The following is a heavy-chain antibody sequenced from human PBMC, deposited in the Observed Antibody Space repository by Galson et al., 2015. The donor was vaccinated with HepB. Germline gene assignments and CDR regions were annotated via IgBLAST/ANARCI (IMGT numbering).Heavy chain of an antibody. CDR3: AVRAARDYYYYYYMDV. Sequence: SLRLSCAASGFTFSSYSMNWVRQAPGKGLEWVSYISSSSSTIYYADSVKGRFTISRDNAKNSLYLQMNSLRAEDTAVYYCAVRAARDYYYYYYMDVWGKGTTVTVSS. CDR2: ISSSSSTI. V-gene: IGHV3-48*01. D-gene: IGHD6-6*01. J-gene: IGHJ6*03. CDR1: GFTFSSYS.